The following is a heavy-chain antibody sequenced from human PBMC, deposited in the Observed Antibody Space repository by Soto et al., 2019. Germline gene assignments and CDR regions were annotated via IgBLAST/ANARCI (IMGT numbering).Heavy chain of an antibody. CDR1: GDSVSSNSAA. CDR3: AGVVVVPAAHPYGMDV. CDR2: TYYRSKWYN. D-gene: IGHD2-2*01. J-gene: IGHJ6*02. Sequence: PSQTLSLTCAISGDSVSSNSAAWNWIRQSPSRGLEWLGRTYYRSKWYNDYAVPVKSRITINPDTSKNQFSLQLNSVTPEDTAVYYCAGVVVVPAAHPYGMDVWGQGTTVTVSS. V-gene: IGHV6-1*01.